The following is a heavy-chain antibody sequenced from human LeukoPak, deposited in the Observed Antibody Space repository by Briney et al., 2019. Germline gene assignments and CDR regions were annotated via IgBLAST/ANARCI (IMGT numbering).Heavy chain of an antibody. CDR2: IKRDGIEK. CDR3: VKDSTRVSSGYDL. J-gene: IGHJ5*02. V-gene: IGHV3-7*01. CDR1: GFTLSSFY. Sequence: GGSLRLSCVASGFTLSSFYMTWVRQAPGRGLEWVANIKRDGIEKNYVDSVKGRFTISRDNTKNSLYLQMNSLRAEDTAIYYCVKDSTRVSSGYDLWGQGTLVTVSS. D-gene: IGHD5-12*01.